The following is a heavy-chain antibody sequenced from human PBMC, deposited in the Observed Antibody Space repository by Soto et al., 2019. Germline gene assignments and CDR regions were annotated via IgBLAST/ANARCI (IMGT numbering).Heavy chain of an antibody. J-gene: IGHJ3*02. V-gene: IGHV3-21*01. CDR3: ARDRLELRGDAFDI. Sequence: GSLRLSCAASGFTFSSYSMNWVRRAPGKGLEWVSSISSSSSYIYYADSVKGRFTISRDNAKNSLYLQMNSLRAEDTAVYYCARDRLELRGDAFDIWGQGTMVTVSS. D-gene: IGHD1-7*01. CDR1: GFTFSSYS. CDR2: ISSSSSYI.